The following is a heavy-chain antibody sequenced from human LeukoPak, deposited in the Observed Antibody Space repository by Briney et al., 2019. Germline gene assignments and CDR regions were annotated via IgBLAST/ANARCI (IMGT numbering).Heavy chain of an antibody. V-gene: IGHV4-59*01. D-gene: IGHD3-22*01. CDR2: IYYSGST. CDR3: ARARYYYDSSGYSYYYYYMDV. J-gene: IGHJ6*03. Sequence: SETLSLTCTVSGGSISSYYWSWIRQPPGKGLEWIGYIYYSGSTNYNPSLKSRVTISVDTSKNQFSLKLSSVTAADTAVYYCARARYYYDSSGYSYYYYYMDVWGKGTTVTISS. CDR1: GGSISSYY.